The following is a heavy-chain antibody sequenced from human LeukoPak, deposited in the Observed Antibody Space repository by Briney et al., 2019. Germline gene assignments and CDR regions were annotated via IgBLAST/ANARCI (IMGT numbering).Heavy chain of an antibody. CDR3: ARERAHRLVSGYDPYYYGMDV. J-gene: IGHJ6*04. Sequence: ASVKVSCKASGYTFTGYYMHWVRQAPGRGLEWMGWINPNSGGTNYAQKFQGWVTMTRDTSISTAYMELSRLRSDDTAVYYCARERAHRLVSGYDPYYYGMDVWGKGTTVTVSS. CDR1: GYTFTGYY. CDR2: INPNSGGT. V-gene: IGHV1-2*04. D-gene: IGHD5-12*01.